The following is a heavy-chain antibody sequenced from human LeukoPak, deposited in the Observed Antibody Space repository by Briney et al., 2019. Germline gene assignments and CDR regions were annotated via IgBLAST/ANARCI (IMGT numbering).Heavy chain of an antibody. V-gene: IGHV4-34*01. CDR3: AREGSSWFDP. CDR1: GGSFSGYY. Sequence: SETLSLTCAVYGGSFSGYYWSWIRQPPGKGLEWIGEINHSGSTNYNPSLKSRVTISVDKSKNQFSLKLSSVTAADTAVYYCAREGSSWFDPWGQGTLVTVSS. J-gene: IGHJ5*02. CDR2: INHSGST.